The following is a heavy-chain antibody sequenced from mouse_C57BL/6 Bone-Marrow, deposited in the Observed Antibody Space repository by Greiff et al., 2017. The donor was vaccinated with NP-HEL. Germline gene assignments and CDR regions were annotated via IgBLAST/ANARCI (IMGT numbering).Heavy chain of an antibody. J-gene: IGHJ2*01. Sequence: EVKLVDSGGGLVQPGGSMKLSCVASGFTFSNYWMNWVRQSPEKGLEWVAQIRLKSDNYATHYAESVKGRFTISRDDSKSSVYLQMNNLRAEDTGIYYCTGSSYKSYYFDYWGQGTTLTVSS. V-gene: IGHV6-3*01. CDR2: IRLKSDNYAT. D-gene: IGHD1-1*01. CDR3: TGSSYKSYYFDY. CDR1: GFTFSNYW.